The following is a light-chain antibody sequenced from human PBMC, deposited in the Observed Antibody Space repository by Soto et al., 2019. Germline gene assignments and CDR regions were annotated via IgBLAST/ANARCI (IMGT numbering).Light chain of an antibody. CDR3: QQYDDYPLT. CDR2: AAS. Sequence: DIQMTQSPSAMSASVGDRVTITCRASQGIINYLAWFQQKPGKVPKRLIYAASNLQSGVPSRFIGSGSGTDFTLTINNLQPEDFATYFCQQYDDYPLTFGGGTKVDIK. CDR1: QGIINY. V-gene: IGKV1-17*03. J-gene: IGKJ4*01.